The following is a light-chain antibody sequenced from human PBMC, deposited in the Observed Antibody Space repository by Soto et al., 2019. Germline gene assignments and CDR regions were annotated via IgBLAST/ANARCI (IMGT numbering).Light chain of an antibody. Sequence: QSVLTQPPSASGPPGQRVTISCTGTSSDVGAYNYISWYQQHPGKAPKLMIYEVSNRPSGVSTRFSGSKSGNTASLTISGLQAEDEGDYYCSTYINSITFVIFGGGTQLTVL. J-gene: IGLJ2*01. CDR3: STYINSITFVI. V-gene: IGLV2-14*01. CDR1: SSDVGAYNY. CDR2: EVS.